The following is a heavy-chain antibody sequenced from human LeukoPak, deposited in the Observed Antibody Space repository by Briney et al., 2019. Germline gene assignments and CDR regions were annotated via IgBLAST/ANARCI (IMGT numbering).Heavy chain of an antibody. CDR2: VYNSGST. CDR1: GGSISSDY. D-gene: IGHD3/OR15-3a*01. CDR3: ARGRRLFMIFGGSFDP. Sequence: KSSETLSLTCTVSGGSISSDYWSWIRQPPGKRLEWIGDVYNSGSTNYNPSLKSRVTISIDTSKNQFSLKLSSVTAADTAVYYCARGRRLFMIFGGSFDPWGQGTLVTVSS. V-gene: IGHV4-59*01. J-gene: IGHJ5*02.